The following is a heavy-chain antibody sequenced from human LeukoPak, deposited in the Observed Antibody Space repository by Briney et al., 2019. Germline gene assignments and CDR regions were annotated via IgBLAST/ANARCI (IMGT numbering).Heavy chain of an antibody. CDR3: ARSRSDYDFWSGYYTGDY. Sequence: GGSLRLSCAATGFTFSDYYMSWIRQAPGKGLEWVSYISSSGSTIYYADSVKGRFTISRDNAKNSLYLQMNSLRAEDTAVYYCARSRSDYDFWSGYYTGDYWGQGTLVTVSS. CDR2: ISSSGSTI. J-gene: IGHJ4*02. CDR1: GFTFSDYY. D-gene: IGHD3-3*01. V-gene: IGHV3-11*04.